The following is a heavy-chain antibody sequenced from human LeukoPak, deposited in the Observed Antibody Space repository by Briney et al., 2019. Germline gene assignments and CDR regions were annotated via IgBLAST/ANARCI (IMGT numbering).Heavy chain of an antibody. J-gene: IGHJ3*01. CDR2: ISGSGDTT. D-gene: IGHD1-26*01. CDR1: GFTFSSYE. Sequence: GGSLRLSCVASGFTFSSYEMNWVRQAPGKGLEWVSLISGSGDTTNYADSVKGRFTISRDNSKNTLYLQMNSLGADDTAVYYCAKAFQRGWERDAFAFWGQGTLVTVSS. CDR3: AKAFQRGWERDAFAF. V-gene: IGHV3-23*01.